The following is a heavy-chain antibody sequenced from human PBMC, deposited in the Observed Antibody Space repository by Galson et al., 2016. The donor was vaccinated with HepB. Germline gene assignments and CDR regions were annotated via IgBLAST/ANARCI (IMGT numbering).Heavy chain of an antibody. Sequence: SLRLSCADSVFTFSYYWMSWVRQAPGKGLEWVANINQDGSEKYYVDSVKGRFTISRDNAKNSLYLQMNSLRAEDTAVYYCARVGSDSGWHWYFDLWGRGTLVTVSS. D-gene: IGHD6-19*01. CDR2: INQDGSEK. V-gene: IGHV3-7*03. J-gene: IGHJ2*01. CDR1: VFTFSYYW. CDR3: ARVGSDSGWHWYFDL.